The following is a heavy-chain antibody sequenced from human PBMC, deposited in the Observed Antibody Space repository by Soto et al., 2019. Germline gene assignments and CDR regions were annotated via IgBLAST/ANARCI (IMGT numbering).Heavy chain of an antibody. CDR3: AKDRYCSGGSCFCFDY. D-gene: IGHD2-15*01. Sequence: GGSLRLSCAASGFTFSSYAMSWVRQAPGKGLEWVSAISGSGGSTYYADSVKGRFTISRDNSKNTLYLQMNSLRAEDTAVYYCAKDRYCSGGSCFCFDYWGQGTLVTVSS. J-gene: IGHJ4*02. V-gene: IGHV3-23*01. CDR2: ISGSGGST. CDR1: GFTFSSYA.